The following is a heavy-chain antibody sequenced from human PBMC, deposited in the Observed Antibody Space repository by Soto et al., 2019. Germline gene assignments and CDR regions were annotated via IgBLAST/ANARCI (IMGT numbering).Heavy chain of an antibody. CDR2: IYESETY. J-gene: IGHJ5*01. Sequence: SETLSLTCSVSGDSISNLDFFWAWIRQPPGLALESIVYIYESETYYYDPSFESRVAISGDTSKSTFYLQVTTVSAADTAVYFCARGRYCLTGKCFYNWIDSWGQGTLVTVSS. D-gene: IGHD2-15*01. CDR1: GDSISNLDFF. CDR3: ARGRYCLTGKCFYNWIDS. V-gene: IGHV4-30-4*01.